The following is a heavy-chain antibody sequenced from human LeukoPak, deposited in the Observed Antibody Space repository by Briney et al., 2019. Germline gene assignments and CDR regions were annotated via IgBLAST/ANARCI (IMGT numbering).Heavy chain of an antibody. CDR1: GYTFTSYY. D-gene: IGHD2-21*02. V-gene: IGHV1-24*01. J-gene: IGHJ1*01. Sequence: ASVKVSCKASGYTFTSYYMHWVRQAPGQGLEWMGGFDPEDGETIYAQKFLGRVTMTEDTSTDTAYMELSSLRSEDTAVYYCAVAPLLAYCGGDCYPSAEYFQHWGQGTLVTVSS. CDR2: FDPEDGET. CDR3: AVAPLLAYCGGDCYPSAEYFQH.